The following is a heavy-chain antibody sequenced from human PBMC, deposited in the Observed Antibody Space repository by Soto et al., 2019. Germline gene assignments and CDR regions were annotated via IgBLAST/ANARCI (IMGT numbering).Heavy chain of an antibody. D-gene: IGHD2-15*01. Sequence: QVQLQESGPGLVRPSETLSLTCTVSGGSISGNYWSWIRQPPGRGLEWIGYIYYSGSTYVSPSLKSRVTMSVYTSENQFFLKLRSVTAADTAVYYCARTPIGYCSGGTCSNWFDPWGQGTLVTVSS. J-gene: IGHJ5*02. V-gene: IGHV4-59*08. CDR3: ARTPIGYCSGGTCSNWFDP. CDR1: GGSISGNY. CDR2: IYYSGST.